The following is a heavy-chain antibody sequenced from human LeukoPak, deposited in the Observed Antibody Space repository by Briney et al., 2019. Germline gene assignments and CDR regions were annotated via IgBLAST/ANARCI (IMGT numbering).Heavy chain of an antibody. J-gene: IGHJ4*02. D-gene: IGHD2-8*01. CDR1: GFTLSSSE. CDR3: AKDQDHNGVYYFDY. Sequence: GGSLRLSCAASGFTLSSSEMNWVRQAPGKGLEWVSYISRSGSTIFYADSVKGRFTISRDNSKNTLYLQMNSLRAEDTAVYYCAKDQDHNGVYYFDYWGQGTLVTVSS. V-gene: IGHV3-48*03. CDR2: ISRSGSTI.